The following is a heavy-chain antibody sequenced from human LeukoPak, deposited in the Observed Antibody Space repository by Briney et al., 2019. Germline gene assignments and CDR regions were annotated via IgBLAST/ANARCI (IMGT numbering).Heavy chain of an antibody. CDR1: GFTFSTYG. D-gene: IGHD3-10*01. J-gene: IGHJ4*02. CDR3: AKGYSYYGTGPCDY. Sequence: GGSLRLSCAASGFTFSTYGMYWVRQAPGKGLEWVAVISYDGSNKYYADSVTGRFTISRDNSENTLYLQMDSLRPEDTAMYYCAKGYSYYGTGPCDYWGQGTLVTVSS. V-gene: IGHV3-30*18. CDR2: ISYDGSNK.